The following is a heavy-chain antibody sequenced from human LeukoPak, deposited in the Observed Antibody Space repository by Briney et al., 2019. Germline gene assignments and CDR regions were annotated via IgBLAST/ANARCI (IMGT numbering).Heavy chain of an antibody. CDR3: ATGPQIAAAGTGGVYWFDP. D-gene: IGHD6-13*01. Sequence: SVRVSCKASGFTFTSSAMQWVRQARGQRLEWIGWIVVGSNNTNYAQKFQERVTITRDMSTSTAYMELSSLRSEDTAVYYCATGPQIAAAGTGGVYWFDPWGQGTLVTVSS. CDR1: GFTFTSSA. J-gene: IGHJ5*02. CDR2: IVVGSNNT. V-gene: IGHV1-58*02.